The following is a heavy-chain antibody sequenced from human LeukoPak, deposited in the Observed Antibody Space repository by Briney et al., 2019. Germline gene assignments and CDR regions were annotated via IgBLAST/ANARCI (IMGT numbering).Heavy chain of an antibody. CDR2: IHDSGST. Sequence: SETLSLTCTVSGGSISGYYWIWIRQPPGKGLEWIGYIHDSGSTRYSPSLKSRVTISVDTSKNQFSLKLSSVTAADTAVYYCARGVVTADHFDYWGQGTLVTVSS. J-gene: IGHJ4*02. CDR3: ARGVVTADHFDY. D-gene: IGHD2-21*02. CDR1: GGSISGYY. V-gene: IGHV4-59*01.